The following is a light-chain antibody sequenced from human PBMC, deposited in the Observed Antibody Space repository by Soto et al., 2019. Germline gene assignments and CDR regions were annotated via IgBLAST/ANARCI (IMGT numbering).Light chain of an antibody. CDR1: SSDVGGYNF. V-gene: IGLV2-14*01. Sequence: QSVLTQPASLSGSPGQSITISCTGTSSDVGGYNFVSWYQQHPGTAPKLMIDDVTNRPSGVSTRFSGSKSGYTASLTISGLQAEDEADYYCSSYSTSSTPSYVFGTGTKVTVL. J-gene: IGLJ1*01. CDR2: DVT. CDR3: SSYSTSSTPSYV.